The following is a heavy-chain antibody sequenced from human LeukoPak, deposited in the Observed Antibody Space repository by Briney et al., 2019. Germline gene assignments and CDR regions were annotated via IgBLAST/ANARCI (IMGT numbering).Heavy chain of an antibody. Sequence: SVKVSCKASGGTFSSYAISWVRQAPGQGLEWMGRIIPIFGTANYAQKFQGRVTMTTDTSTSTAYMELRSLRSDDTAVYYCARAGWELLQNAFDIWGQGTMVTVSS. CDR2: IIPIFGTA. V-gene: IGHV1-69*05. CDR3: ARAGWELLQNAFDI. J-gene: IGHJ3*02. CDR1: GGTFSSYA. D-gene: IGHD1-26*01.